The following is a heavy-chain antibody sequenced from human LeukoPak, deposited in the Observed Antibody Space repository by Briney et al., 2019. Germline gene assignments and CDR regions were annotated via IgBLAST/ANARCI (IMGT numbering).Heavy chain of an antibody. J-gene: IGHJ4*02. V-gene: IGHV5-51*01. CDR2: IYPGDSDT. D-gene: IGHD3-10*01. CDR1: GYSFTSYW. CDR3: ARHFYGSGSYSDY. Sequence: GQSLKISCKGSGYSFTSYWIGWVRQMPGKGLDGMGIIYPGDSDTRYSPSFQGQVTIPADKSISTAYLQWSSLKVSDTAMYYCARHFYGSGSYSDYWGREPWSPSPQ.